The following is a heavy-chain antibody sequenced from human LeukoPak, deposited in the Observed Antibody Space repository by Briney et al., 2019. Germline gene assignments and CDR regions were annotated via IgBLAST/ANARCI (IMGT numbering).Heavy chain of an antibody. CDR1: GYTFSSYA. D-gene: IGHD6-13*01. CDR2: LRGDGET. V-gene: IGHV3-23*01. J-gene: IGHJ4*02. Sequence: GGSLRLFCAASGYTFSSYAMRWVRQAPARGLEWVSSLRGDGETFYADSVKGRFTLSRDESRNTGYLLLNNLRVEDKAVYYCAKASWVSSADAVLWGQGTVVTVS. CDR3: AKASWVSSADAVL.